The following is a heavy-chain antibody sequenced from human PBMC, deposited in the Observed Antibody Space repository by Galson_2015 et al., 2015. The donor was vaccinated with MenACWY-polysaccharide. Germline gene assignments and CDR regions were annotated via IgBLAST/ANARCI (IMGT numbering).Heavy chain of an antibody. CDR2: IWHGGDHK. D-gene: IGHD3-3*02. CDR1: GFTFSNYG. Sequence: SLRLSCAASGFTFSNYGMHWVRQAPGKGLEWVAVIWHGGDHKYYAESVKGRFSISRDNSKNTLYLQMNSLRVEDMAVYFCARDISSKRYDYWGQGTLVTVSS. J-gene: IGHJ4*02. V-gene: IGHV3-33*01. CDR3: ARDISSKRYDY.